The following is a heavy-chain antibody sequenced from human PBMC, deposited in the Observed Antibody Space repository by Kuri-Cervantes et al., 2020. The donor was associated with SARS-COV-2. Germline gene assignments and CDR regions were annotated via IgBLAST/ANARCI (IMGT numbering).Heavy chain of an antibody. CDR2: IYHSGST. CDR3: ARVLEGIVAAGSHYYYYMDV. V-gene: IGHV4-38-2*02. J-gene: IGHJ6*03. Sequence: GSLRLSCTVSGYSISSGYYWGWIRQPPGKGLEWIGSIYHSGSTNYNPSLKSRVTMSVDTSKNHFSLRLSSVTAADTAVYYCARVLEGIVAAGSHYYYYMDVWGKGTTVTVSS. D-gene: IGHD1-26*01. CDR1: GYSISSGYY.